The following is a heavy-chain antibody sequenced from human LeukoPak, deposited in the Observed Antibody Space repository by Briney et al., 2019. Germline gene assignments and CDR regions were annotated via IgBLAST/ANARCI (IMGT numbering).Heavy chain of an antibody. J-gene: IGHJ4*02. CDR3: ASELYSSSWYSFDY. V-gene: IGHV5-51*01. D-gene: IGHD6-13*01. CDR1: GYIFTNYW. CDR2: IYPRDSDT. Sequence: GESLKISCKGSGYIFTNYWIGWVRQMPGKGLKWMGIIYPRDSDTRYSPSFQGQVTISADKSISTAYLQWTLKASDTAMYYCASELYSSSWYSFDYWGQGTLVTVSS.